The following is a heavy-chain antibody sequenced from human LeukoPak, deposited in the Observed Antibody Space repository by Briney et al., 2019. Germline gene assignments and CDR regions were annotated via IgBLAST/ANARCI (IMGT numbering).Heavy chain of an antibody. CDR2: IYYSGST. V-gene: IGHV4-39*07. J-gene: IGHJ4*02. CDR3: ARGTFRGGYPTFDY. Sequence: SETLSLTCTVSGGSISSSSYYWGWIRQPPGKGLEWIGSIYYSGSTYYNPSLKSRVTISVDTSKNQFSLKLSSVTAADTAVYYCARGTFRGGYPTFDYWGQGTLVTVSS. CDR1: GGSISSSSYY. D-gene: IGHD6-13*01.